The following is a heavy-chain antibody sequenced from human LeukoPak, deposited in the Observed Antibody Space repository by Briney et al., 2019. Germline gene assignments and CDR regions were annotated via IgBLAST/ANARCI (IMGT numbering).Heavy chain of an antibody. CDR3: ARGGSYSRYYGMDV. J-gene: IGHJ6*02. CDR1: GFTFSSYS. V-gene: IGHV3-48*04. CDR2: ISSSSSTI. D-gene: IGHD1-26*01. Sequence: GGSLRLSCAASGFTFSSYSMNWVRQAPGKGLEWVSYISSSSSTIYYADSVKGRFTISRDNAKNSLYLQMNSLRAEDTAVYYCARGGSYSRYYGMDVWGQGTTVTVSS.